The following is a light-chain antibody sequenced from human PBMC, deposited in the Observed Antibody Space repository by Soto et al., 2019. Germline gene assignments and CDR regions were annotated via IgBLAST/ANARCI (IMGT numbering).Light chain of an antibody. J-gene: IGKJ3*01. CDR3: LERSIWPLT. CDR2: DAS. CDR1: QSISSY. Sequence: EIVLTQSPATLSLSPGERATLSCRTSQSISSYLVWYQQKPGQPPRVLIYDASNRVTGIPVRFSGSGSGTDFTLNISSLEPADFAVYYCLERSIWPLTFGPGTK. V-gene: IGKV3-11*01.